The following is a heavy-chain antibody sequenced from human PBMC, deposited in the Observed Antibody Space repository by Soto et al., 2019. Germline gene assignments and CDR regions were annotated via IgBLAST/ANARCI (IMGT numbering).Heavy chain of an antibody. J-gene: IGHJ3*02. CDR1: GGSFSGYY. D-gene: IGHD3-10*01. CDR2: INHSGST. Sequence: PSETLSLTCAVYGGSFSGYYWSWIRQPPGKGLEWIGEINHSGSTNYNPSLKSRVTISVDTSKNQFSLKLSSVTAADTAVYYCAGYGSGSYYGDAFDIWGQGTMVTVSS. CDR3: AGYGSGSYYGDAFDI. V-gene: IGHV4-34*01.